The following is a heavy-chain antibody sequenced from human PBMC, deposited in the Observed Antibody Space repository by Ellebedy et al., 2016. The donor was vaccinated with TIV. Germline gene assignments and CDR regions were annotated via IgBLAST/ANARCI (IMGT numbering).Heavy chain of an antibody. CDR3: ARTGYSSGWKGGYGMDV. V-gene: IGHV1-46*01. CDR1: GYTFTSYY. CDR2: INPSGGST. J-gene: IGHJ6*02. Sequence: AASVKVSCKASGYTFTSYYMHWARQAPGQGLEWMGIINPSGGSTSYAQKFQGRVTMTRDTSTSTVYMELSSLRSEDTAVYYCARTGYSSGWKGGYGMDVWGQGTTVTV. D-gene: IGHD6-19*01.